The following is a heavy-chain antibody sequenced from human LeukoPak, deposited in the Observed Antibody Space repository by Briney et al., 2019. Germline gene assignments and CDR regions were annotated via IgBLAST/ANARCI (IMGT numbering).Heavy chain of an antibody. CDR3: ASLRYNWNYFDY. Sequence: SSETLSLTCTVSGGSISSSSYYWVWIRQPPGKGLEWIGSIYYSGSTYYNPSLKSRVTISVDTSKNQFSLKLSSVTAADTAVYYCASLRYNWNYFDYWGQGTLVTVSS. D-gene: IGHD1-20*01. J-gene: IGHJ4*02. V-gene: IGHV4-39*07. CDR1: GGSISSSSYY. CDR2: IYYSGST.